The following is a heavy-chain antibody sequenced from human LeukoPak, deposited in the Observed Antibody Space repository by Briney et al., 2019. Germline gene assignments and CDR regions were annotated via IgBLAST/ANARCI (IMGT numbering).Heavy chain of an antibody. J-gene: IGHJ4*02. Sequence: GGSLRLSCSASGFTFSSYTMQWVRQAPGKGLEWVSSISTSSIYIYYTDSLKGRFTISRDNARNSLYLQMNSLKAEDTAVYYCARDQDWNDRGGLDYWGQGTLVTVSS. CDR3: ARDQDWNDRGGLDY. D-gene: IGHD1-1*01. CDR1: GFTFSSYT. CDR2: ISTSSIYI. V-gene: IGHV3-21*01.